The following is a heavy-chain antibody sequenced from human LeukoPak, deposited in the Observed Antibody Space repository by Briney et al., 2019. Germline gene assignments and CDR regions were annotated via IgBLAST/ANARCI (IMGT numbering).Heavy chain of an antibody. D-gene: IGHD3-9*01. CDR3: ARVTYDILTGYYPAPFDY. Sequence: ASVKVSCKASGGTFSSYAISWVRQAPGQGLEWMGGIIPIFGTANYAQKFQGRVTITTDESTSTAYMELSSLRSEDTAVYYCARVTYDILTGYYPAPFDYWGQGTLITVSS. J-gene: IGHJ4*02. CDR2: IIPIFGTA. V-gene: IGHV1-69*05. CDR1: GGTFSSYA.